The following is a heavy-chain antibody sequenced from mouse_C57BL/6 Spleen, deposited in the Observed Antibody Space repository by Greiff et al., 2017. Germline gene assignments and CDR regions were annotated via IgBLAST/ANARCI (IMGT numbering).Heavy chain of an antibody. D-gene: IGHD1-1*01. CDR2: IRLKSDNYAT. CDR3: TVYGSTPFAY. Sequence: EVQLVESGGGLVQPGGSMKLSCVASGFTFSNYWMNWVRQSPEKGLEWVAQIRLKSDNYATHYAESVKGRFTISRDDSISSVYLQMNNLRAEDTGIYYCTVYGSTPFAYWGQGTLVTVSA. J-gene: IGHJ3*01. CDR1: GFTFSNYW. V-gene: IGHV6-3*01.